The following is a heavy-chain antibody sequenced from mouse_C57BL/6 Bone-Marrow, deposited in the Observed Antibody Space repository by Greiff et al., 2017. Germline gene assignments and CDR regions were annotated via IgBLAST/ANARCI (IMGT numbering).Heavy chain of an antibody. Sequence: QVQLQQPGAELVRPGSSVKLSCKASGYTFTSYWMDWVKQRPGQGLEWIGNIYPSDSETHYNQKFKDKATLTVDKSSSTAYMQLSSLTSEDSAVYYCARTSYYGNYFDYWGQGTTLTVSS. CDR3: ARTSYYGNYFDY. D-gene: IGHD2-10*01. CDR2: IYPSDSET. CDR1: GYTFTSYW. J-gene: IGHJ2*01. V-gene: IGHV1-61*01.